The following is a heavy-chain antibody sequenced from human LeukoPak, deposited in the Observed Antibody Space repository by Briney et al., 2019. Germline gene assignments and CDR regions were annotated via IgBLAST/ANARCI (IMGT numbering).Heavy chain of an antibody. D-gene: IGHD3-22*01. V-gene: IGHV1-2*02. Sequence: ASVKVSCKASGYTFTGYYMHWVRQAPGQGLEWMGWINPNSGGTNYAQKFQGRVTMTRDTSISTAYMELSRLRSDDTAVYYCARANYYDSSGYTYYFDYWGQGTLVTVSS. CDR2: INPNSGGT. CDR3: ARANYYDSSGYTYYFDY. J-gene: IGHJ4*02. CDR1: GYTFTGYY.